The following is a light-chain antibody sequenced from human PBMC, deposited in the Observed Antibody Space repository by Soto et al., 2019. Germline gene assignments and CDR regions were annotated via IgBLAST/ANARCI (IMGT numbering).Light chain of an antibody. CDR2: GNR. CDR3: QSYDSSLSGSV. V-gene: IGLV1-40*01. Sequence: QSVLTQPPSVSGAPGQRVTISGTGSSSNIGAGYDVHWYQQLPGTAPKLLIHGNRNRPSGVPDRFSGSKSGTSASLAITGLQAEDEADYYCQSYDSSLSGSVFGGGTKLTVL. J-gene: IGLJ2*01. CDR1: SSNIGAGYD.